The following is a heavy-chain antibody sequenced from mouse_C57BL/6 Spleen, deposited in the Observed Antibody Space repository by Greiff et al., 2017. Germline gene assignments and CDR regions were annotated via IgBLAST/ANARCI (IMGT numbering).Heavy chain of an antibody. CDR3: AREGGTDYNYFDY. CDR1: GFTFSSYA. Sequence: DVMLVESGGGLVKPGGSLKLSCAASGFTFSSYAMSWVRQTPEKRLEWVATISDGGSYTYYPDNVKGRFTISRDNAKNNLYLQMSHLKSEDTAMYYCAREGGTDYNYFDYWGQGTTLTVSS. J-gene: IGHJ2*01. D-gene: IGHD2-12*01. V-gene: IGHV5-4*01. CDR2: ISDGGSYT.